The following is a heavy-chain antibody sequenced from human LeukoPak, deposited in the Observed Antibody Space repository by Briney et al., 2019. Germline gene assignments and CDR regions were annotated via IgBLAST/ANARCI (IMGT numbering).Heavy chain of an antibody. D-gene: IGHD2-15*01. Sequence: PGGSLRLSCAASGFTFSSYSMNWVRQAPGKGLEWVSSISSSSSYIYYADSVKGRFTISRDNAKNSLYLQMNSLRAEDTAVYYCAPMEDIVVVVAATWGQGTLVTISS. CDR3: APMEDIVVVVAAT. V-gene: IGHV3-21*01. CDR1: GFTFSSYS. J-gene: IGHJ5*02. CDR2: ISSSSSYI.